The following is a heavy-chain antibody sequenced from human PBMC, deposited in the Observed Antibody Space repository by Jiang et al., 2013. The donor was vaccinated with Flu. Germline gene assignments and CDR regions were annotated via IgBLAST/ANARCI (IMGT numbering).Heavy chain of an antibody. J-gene: IGHJ5*01. CDR2: IYSSGST. V-gene: IGHV4-31*03. CDR3: ARYYYDSSGYSNWIDS. D-gene: IGHD3-22*01. Sequence: VQLVESGPGLVKPSQTLSLTCTVSGGSISSGGYYWSWIRQHPGKGLEWIGCIYSSGSTYYNPSLKSRVSMSVDTSKNQFSLKLSSVTAADTAVYYCARYYYDSSGYSNWIDSWGQGTLVTVSS. CDR1: GGSISSGGYY.